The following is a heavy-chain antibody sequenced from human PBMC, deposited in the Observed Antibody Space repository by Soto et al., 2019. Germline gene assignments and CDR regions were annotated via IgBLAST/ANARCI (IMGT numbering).Heavy chain of an antibody. V-gene: IGHV3-21*04. Sequence: PGGSLRLSCAASGFTFGTYGMGSVRQAPGKGLEWVSTITGGNTYYAASVKGRFTISRDDSKNSLYLQMNSLKTEDTAVYYCAYTAVVGTTDFDYWGQGTLVTVSS. CDR1: GFTFGTYG. CDR3: AYTAVVGTTDFDY. CDR2: ITGGNT. J-gene: IGHJ5*01. D-gene: IGHD6-19*01.